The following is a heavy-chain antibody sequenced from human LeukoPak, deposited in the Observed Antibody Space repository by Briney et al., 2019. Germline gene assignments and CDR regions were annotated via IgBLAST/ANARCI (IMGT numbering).Heavy chain of an antibody. CDR2: VHYDGSS. CDR3: ARHYCTGGPCYLDY. Sequence: SVTLSLTCTVSGGSVSSSSYYWGWIRQPPGKGLEWIGTVHYDGSSYYDTSLKSRVTISVDTSKNQLSLKLFFVTAADTAVYYCARHYCTGGPCYLDYWGQGTLVTVSS. D-gene: IGHD2-8*02. J-gene: IGHJ4*02. V-gene: IGHV4-39*01. CDR1: GGSVSSSSYY.